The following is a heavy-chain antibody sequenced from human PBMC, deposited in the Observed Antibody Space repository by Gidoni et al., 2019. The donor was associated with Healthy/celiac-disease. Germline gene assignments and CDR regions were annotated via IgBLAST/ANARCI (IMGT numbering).Heavy chain of an antibody. D-gene: IGHD6-25*01. J-gene: IGHJ6*02. Sequence: EVQLVQAGAEVKKPGESLRISCKGSGYSFTSYWISWVRQMPGKGLEWMGRIDPSDSYTNYSPSFQGHVTISADKSISTAYLQWSSLKASDTAMYYCARVSSAPPNYYYYYGMDVWGQGTTVTVSS. CDR1: GYSFTSYW. V-gene: IGHV5-10-1*03. CDR2: IDPSDSYT. CDR3: ARVSSAPPNYYYYYGMDV.